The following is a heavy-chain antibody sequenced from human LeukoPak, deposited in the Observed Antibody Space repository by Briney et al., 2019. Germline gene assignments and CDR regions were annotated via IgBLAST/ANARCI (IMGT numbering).Heavy chain of an antibody. CDR1: GGSFSGYY. V-gene: IGHV4-34*01. J-gene: IGHJ4*02. D-gene: IGHD5-12*01. Sequence: SETLSLTCAVYGGSFSGYYWSWIRQPPGKGLEWIGEINHSGSTNYNPSLKSRVTISVDTSKNQFSLKLSSVTAADTAVYYCARGEWPRFFDYWGQGTLVTVSS. CDR3: ARGEWPRFFDY. CDR2: INHSGST.